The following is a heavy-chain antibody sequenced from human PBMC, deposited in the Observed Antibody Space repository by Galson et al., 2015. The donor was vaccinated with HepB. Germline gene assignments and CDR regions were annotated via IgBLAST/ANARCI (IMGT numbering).Heavy chain of an antibody. CDR2: MNPNSGKT. CDR1: GYTFTSYD. D-gene: IGHD3-3*01. Sequence: SVKVSCKASGYTFTSYDINWVRQATGQGLEWMGWMNPNSGKTGYAQKFQGRVTMTRNTSISTAYMELSSLRSEDTAVYYCARRTNLYDFWSGYPRLNWFDPGGQGTLVTVSS. J-gene: IGHJ5*02. CDR3: ARRTNLYDFWSGYPRLNWFDP. V-gene: IGHV1-8*01.